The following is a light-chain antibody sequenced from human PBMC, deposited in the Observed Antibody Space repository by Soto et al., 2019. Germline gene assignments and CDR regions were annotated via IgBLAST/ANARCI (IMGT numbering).Light chain of an antibody. CDR1: QSVSSRY. CDR3: QQYGNPRWT. J-gene: IGKJ1*01. V-gene: IGKV3-20*01. Sequence: EIVLTHSPGTLSFPPGERATLSCRARQSVSSRYLAWDQQKPGQAPRLFISGASTRATGIPDRFSGSGSGTEFTLTISRLEPEDFSVYYCQQYGNPRWTFGQGTKVDIK. CDR2: GAS.